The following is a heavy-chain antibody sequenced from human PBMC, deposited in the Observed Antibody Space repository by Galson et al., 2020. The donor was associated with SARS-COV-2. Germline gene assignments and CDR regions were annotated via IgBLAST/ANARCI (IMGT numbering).Heavy chain of an antibody. CDR3: ARDYGDYVTWFDP. CDR1: GFTFSSYA. J-gene: IGHJ5*02. D-gene: IGHD4-17*01. CDR2: ISYDGSNK. V-gene: IGHV3-30*04. Sequence: GSLRLSCAASGFTFSSYAMHWVRQAPGKGLEWVAVISYDGSNKYYADSVKGRFTISRDNSKNTLYLQMNSLRAEDTTVYYCARDYGDYVTWFDPWGQGTLVTVSS.